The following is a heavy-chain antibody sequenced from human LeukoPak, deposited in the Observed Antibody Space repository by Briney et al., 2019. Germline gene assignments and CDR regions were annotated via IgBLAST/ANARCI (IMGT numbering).Heavy chain of an antibody. D-gene: IGHD3-22*01. CDR1: GFTFSSYW. V-gene: IGHV3-74*01. CDR2: INSDGSST. CDR3: AKRQYYYDSSGYIDY. Sequence: GGSLRLSCAASGFTFSSYWMNWVRQVPGKGLVWVSRINSDGSSTSYADSVKGRFTISRDNAKNTVFLQMNSLRAEDTAVYYCAKRQYYYDSSGYIDYWGQGTLVTVSS. J-gene: IGHJ4*02.